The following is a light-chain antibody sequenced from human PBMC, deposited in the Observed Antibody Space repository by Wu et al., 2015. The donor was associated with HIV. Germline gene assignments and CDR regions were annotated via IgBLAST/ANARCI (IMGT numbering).Light chain of an antibody. CDR1: KNIVNNY. V-gene: IGKV3-20*01. J-gene: IGKJ2*03. CDR3: QQYGTSPLYS. Sequence: VLTQSPDTLSLSPGERVTLSCRASKNIVNNYLAWYQQKPGQAPRLLIYDTSTRASDIPGRFSGGGSGTDFTLTITKMEPEDFAVYYCQQYGTSPLYSFGQGTKLEI. CDR2: DTS.